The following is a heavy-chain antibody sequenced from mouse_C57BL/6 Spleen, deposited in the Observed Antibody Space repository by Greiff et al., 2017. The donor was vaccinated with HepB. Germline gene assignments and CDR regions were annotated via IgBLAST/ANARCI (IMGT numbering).Heavy chain of an antibody. V-gene: IGHV1-82*01. Sequence: QVQLKQSGPELVKPGASVKISCKASGYAFSSSWMNWVKQRPGKGLEWIGRIYPGDGDTNYNGKFKGKATLTADKSASTAYMQLSSLTSEDSAVYVCARGDGGAMDYWGQGTSVTVSS. J-gene: IGHJ4*01. D-gene: IGHD3-3*01. CDR1: GYAFSSSW. CDR2: IYPGDGDT. CDR3: ARGDGGAMDY.